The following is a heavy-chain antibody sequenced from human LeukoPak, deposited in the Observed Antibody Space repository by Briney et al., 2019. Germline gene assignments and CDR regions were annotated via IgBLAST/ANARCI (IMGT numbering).Heavy chain of an antibody. V-gene: IGHV3-7*01. D-gene: IGHD3-10*01. CDR1: GVTFSSYW. CDR3: ARAGSHWHYVY. CDR2: IKQDGSEK. J-gene: IGHJ4*02. Sequence: GGSLRLSCAASGVTFSSYWMSWVRQAPGKGLEWVANIKQDGSEKYYVDSVKGRFTISRDNAKNSLYLQMNSLRAEDTAVYYCARAGSHWHYVYWGQGTVVTVSS.